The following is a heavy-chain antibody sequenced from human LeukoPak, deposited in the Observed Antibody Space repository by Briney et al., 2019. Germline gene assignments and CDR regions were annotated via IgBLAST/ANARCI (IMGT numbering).Heavy chain of an antibody. D-gene: IGHD6-19*01. CDR1: GFTFNNYA. Sequence: GGSLRLSCVVSGFTFNNYAMNWVRQAPGKGLEWVSGLSGSGVRTDYADSVKGRFTVSRDISKDTLYLQMNDLRAEDTALYYCAKDMRHIAVAGTVDYWGQGTLVTVSS. CDR2: LSGSGVRT. J-gene: IGHJ4*02. V-gene: IGHV3-23*01. CDR3: AKDMRHIAVAGTVDY.